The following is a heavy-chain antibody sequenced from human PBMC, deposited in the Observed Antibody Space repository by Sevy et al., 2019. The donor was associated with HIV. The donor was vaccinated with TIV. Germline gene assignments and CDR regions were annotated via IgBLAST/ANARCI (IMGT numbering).Heavy chain of an antibody. CDR3: ARTYYYDSSGYYPGWFDP. Sequence: SGPTLVNPTQTLTLTCTFSGFSLSTSGVGVGWIRQPPGKALEWLALIYWNDDKRYSPSLKSRLTITKDTSKNQVVLTMTIMDPMDTATYYCARTYYYDSSGYYPGWFDPWGQGTLVTVSS. V-gene: IGHV2-5*01. J-gene: IGHJ5*02. CDR2: IYWNDDK. D-gene: IGHD3-22*01. CDR1: GFSLSTSGVG.